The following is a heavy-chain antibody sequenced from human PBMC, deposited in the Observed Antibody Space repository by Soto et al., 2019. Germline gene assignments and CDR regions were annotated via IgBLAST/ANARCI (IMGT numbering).Heavy chain of an antibody. CDR2: ISASGDST. J-gene: IGHJ4*02. CDR1: GFIFHTYV. CDR3: ARVVY. Sequence: PGGSLRLSCVASGFIFHTYVMNWVRQAPGKGLEWVASISASGDSTYYADSLKGRFTISRDNAQNSLFLQMNTLRPEDTAMYYCARVVYWGPGTQVTVSS. V-gene: IGHV3-23*01.